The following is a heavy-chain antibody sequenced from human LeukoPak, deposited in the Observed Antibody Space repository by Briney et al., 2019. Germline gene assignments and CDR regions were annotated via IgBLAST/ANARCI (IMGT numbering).Heavy chain of an antibody. CDR1: GFTVSSNY. V-gene: IGHV3-53*01. D-gene: IGHD2-2*01. Sequence: GGSLRLSCAASGFTVSSNYMSWVRQAPGKGLEWVSVIYSGGSTYYADSVKGRFTISRDNSKNTLYLQMNSLRAEDTAVYYCARVEEYCSSTSCDDAFDIWGQGTMVTVSS. J-gene: IGHJ3*02. CDR2: IYSGGST. CDR3: ARVEEYCSSTSCDDAFDI.